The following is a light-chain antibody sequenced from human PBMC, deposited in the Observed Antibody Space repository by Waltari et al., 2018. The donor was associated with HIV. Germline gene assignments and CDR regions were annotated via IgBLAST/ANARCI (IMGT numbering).Light chain of an antibody. Sequence: DIVMTQSPDSLSVSLGERAPINCKSSQSLLFGSNNKNRLAWYQQRPGQPPKLLISWASTRESGVPDRFSGSGSGTDFTLTINSLQAEDVATYYCQQYHSAPLTFGGGTKVEIK. CDR1: QSLLFGSNNKNR. CDR2: WAS. CDR3: QQYHSAPLT. J-gene: IGKJ4*01. V-gene: IGKV4-1*01.